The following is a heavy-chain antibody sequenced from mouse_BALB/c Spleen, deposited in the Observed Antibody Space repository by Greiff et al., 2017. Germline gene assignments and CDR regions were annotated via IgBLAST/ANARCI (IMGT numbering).Heavy chain of an antibody. D-gene: IGHD1-2*01. V-gene: IGHV1-18*01. J-gene: IGHJ4*01. CDR1: GYTFTDYN. Sequence: VHVKQSGPELVKPGASVKIPCKASGYTFTDYNMDWVKQSHGKSLEWIGDINPNNGGTIYNQKFKGKATLTVDKSSSTAYMELRSLTSEDTAVYYCARFHYRRDAMDYWGQGTSVTVSS. CDR3: ARFHYRRDAMDY. CDR2: INPNNGGT.